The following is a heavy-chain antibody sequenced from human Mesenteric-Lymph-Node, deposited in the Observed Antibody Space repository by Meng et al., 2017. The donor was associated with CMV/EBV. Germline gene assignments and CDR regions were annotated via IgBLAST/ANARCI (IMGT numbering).Heavy chain of an antibody. CDR1: GDSVARNNAA. CDR2: TYYRSKRYH. CDR3: TRDLGTPGPYYFDY. J-gene: IGHJ4*02. D-gene: IGHD7-27*01. V-gene: IGHV6-1*01. Sequence: ETLSLTCVISGDSVARNNAAWNWIRQSPSSGFEWLGRTYYRSKRYHDYALAVKSRMTINPDTSKNQFSLQLDSMTPEDTAVYYCTRDLGTPGPYYFDYWGQGTLVTVSS.